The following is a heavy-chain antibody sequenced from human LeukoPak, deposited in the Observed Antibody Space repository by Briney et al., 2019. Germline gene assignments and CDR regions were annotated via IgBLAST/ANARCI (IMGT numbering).Heavy chain of an antibody. V-gene: IGHV1-18*01. CDR2: ISAYNGNT. Sequence: ASVKVSCKASGYTFTSYGISWVRQAPGQGLEWMGWISAYNGNTNYAQKLQGRVTMTTDTSTSTAYMELRSLRSGDTAVYYCARDSPCSGGSCYPERGFDYWGQGTLVTVSS. D-gene: IGHD2-15*01. J-gene: IGHJ4*02. CDR1: GYTFTSYG. CDR3: ARDSPCSGGSCYPERGFDY.